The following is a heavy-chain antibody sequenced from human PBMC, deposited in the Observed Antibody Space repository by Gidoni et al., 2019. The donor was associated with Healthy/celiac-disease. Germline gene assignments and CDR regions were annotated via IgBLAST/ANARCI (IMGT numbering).Heavy chain of an antibody. D-gene: IGHD3-3*01. V-gene: IGHV3-30*18. CDR2: ISYDGNKE. Sequence: QLQMVESGGGVVQPGRSLRLSCAASGFTFRNYGMHWVRRAPGKGLEWVALISYDGNKEYYAESVKGRFTVSRDTSMDTLYLQMNSLRVEDTAVYYCAKDRDDDFWSGFSFDPWGQGTLVTVSS. J-gene: IGHJ5*02. CDR3: AKDRDDDFWSGFSFDP. CDR1: GFTFRNYG.